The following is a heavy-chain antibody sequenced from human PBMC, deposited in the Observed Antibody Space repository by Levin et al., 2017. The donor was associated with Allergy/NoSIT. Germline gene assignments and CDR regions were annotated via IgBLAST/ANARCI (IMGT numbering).Heavy chain of an antibody. D-gene: IGHD2-2*01. CDR3: ARQWIDCSSTSCPKNNWFDP. Sequence: KPSETLSLTCTVSGGSISSSSYYWGWIRQPPGKGLEWIGSIYYSGSTYYNPSLKSRVTISVDTSKNQFSLKLSSVTAADTAVYYCARQWIDCSSTSCPKNNWFDPWGQGTLVTVSS. CDR2: IYYSGST. J-gene: IGHJ5*02. V-gene: IGHV4-39*01. CDR1: GGSISSSSYY.